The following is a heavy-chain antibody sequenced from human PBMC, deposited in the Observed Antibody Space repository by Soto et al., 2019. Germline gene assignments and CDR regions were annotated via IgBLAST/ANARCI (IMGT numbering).Heavy chain of an antibody. V-gene: IGHV1-2*02. D-gene: IGHD2-2*01. J-gene: IGHJ6*02. CDR3: ARDYCSSTSWRGGSCYSIYYGMDV. CDR2: INPNSGGT. CDR1: GYTFTGYY. Sequence: GASVKVSCKASGYTFTGYYMHWVRQAPGQGHEWMGWINPNSGGTNYAQKFQGRVTMTRDTSISTAYMELSRLRSDDTAVYYCARDYCSSTSWRGGSCYSIYYGMDVWGQGTTVTVSS.